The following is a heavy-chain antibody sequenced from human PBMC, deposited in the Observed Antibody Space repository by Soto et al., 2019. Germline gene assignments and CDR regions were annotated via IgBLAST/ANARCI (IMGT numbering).Heavy chain of an antibody. V-gene: IGHV5-51*01. CDR1: GYSFTSYW. CDR3: ARHVVVVVPAAINYMDV. D-gene: IGHD2-2*01. Sequence: ESLKISCKGSGYSFTSYWIGRVRQMPGKGLEWMGIIYPGDSDTRYSPSFQGQVTISADKSISTAYLQWSSLKASDTAMYYCARHVVVVVPAAINYMDVWGKGTTVTVSS. CDR2: IYPGDSDT. J-gene: IGHJ6*03.